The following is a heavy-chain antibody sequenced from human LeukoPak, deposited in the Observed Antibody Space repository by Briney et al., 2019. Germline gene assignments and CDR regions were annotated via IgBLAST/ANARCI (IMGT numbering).Heavy chain of an antibody. J-gene: IGHJ4*02. CDR1: GASISSSSYY. Sequence: SETLSLTCTVSGASISSSSYYWGWIRQPPGKGLEWIGSIYYSGSTYYNPSLKSRVTISVDTSKNQFSLKLTSVTAADTAVYYCASNIAVADPFDYWGQGTLVTVSP. CDR3: ASNIAVADPFDY. D-gene: IGHD6-19*01. V-gene: IGHV4-39*07. CDR2: IYYSGST.